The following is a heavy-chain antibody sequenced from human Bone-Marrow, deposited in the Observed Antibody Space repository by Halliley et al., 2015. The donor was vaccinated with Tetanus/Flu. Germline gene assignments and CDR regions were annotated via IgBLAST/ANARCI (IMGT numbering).Heavy chain of an antibody. CDR3: ARGAAGRRLDY. V-gene: IGHV4-30-4*01. J-gene: IGHJ4*02. Sequence: GLGWGGGIYNSGRPYYNPSLRSRVTISPDTSKNQFSLRLTSVTAAGTAVYYCARGAAGRRLDYWGQGILVTVSS. D-gene: IGHD6-13*01. CDR2: IYNSGRP.